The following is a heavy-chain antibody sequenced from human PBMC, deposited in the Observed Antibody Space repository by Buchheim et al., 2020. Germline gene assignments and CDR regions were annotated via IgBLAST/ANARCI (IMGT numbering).Heavy chain of an antibody. CDR3: ARVEYGSGDPYNWFDP. Sequence: QVQLQESGPGLVKPSQTLCLTCAVSGGSISSGGYSWSWIRQPPGKGLEWIGYIYYSGSTYYNPSLKSRVTISVDTSKNQFSLKLSSVTAADTAVYYCARVEYGSGDPYNWFDPWGQGTL. CDR2: IYYSGST. V-gene: IGHV4-30-4*07. CDR1: GGSISSGGYS. D-gene: IGHD3-10*01. J-gene: IGHJ5*02.